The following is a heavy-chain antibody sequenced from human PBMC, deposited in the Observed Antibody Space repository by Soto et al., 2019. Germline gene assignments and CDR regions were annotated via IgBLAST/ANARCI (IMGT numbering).Heavy chain of an antibody. J-gene: IGHJ5*02. D-gene: IGHD5-12*01. V-gene: IGHV4-30-4*01. CDR3: ARAYSGYDGWFDP. CDR2: IYYSGST. CDR1: GGSISSGDYY. Sequence: TLSLTCTVSGGSISSGDYYWSWIRQPPGKGLEWIGYIYYSGSTYYNPSLKSRVTISVDTSKNQFSLKLSSVTAADTAVYYCARAYSGYDGWFDPWGQGTLVTVSS.